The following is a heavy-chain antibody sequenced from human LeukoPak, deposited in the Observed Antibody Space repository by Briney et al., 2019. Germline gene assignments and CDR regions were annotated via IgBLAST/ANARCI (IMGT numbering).Heavy chain of an antibody. J-gene: IGHJ4*02. CDR2: IYGDGSP. D-gene: IGHD6-13*01. CDR3: ARVGIASAGLYYFDY. V-gene: IGHV3-66*02. Sequence: GGSLRRSCAASGFTASSSYVSWVRQAQGKGLEWGSVIYGDGSPYYSDSVKGRFTISRDNSKSTLYLHMNSLRVENTAVYYCARVGIASAGLYYFDYWGQGTLVTVSS. CDR1: GFTASSSY.